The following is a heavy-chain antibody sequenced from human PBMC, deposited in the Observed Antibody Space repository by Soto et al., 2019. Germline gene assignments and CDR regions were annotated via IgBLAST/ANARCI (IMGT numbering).Heavy chain of an antibody. V-gene: IGHV3-23*01. CDR3: AKNQERELPRVIDF. CDR1: GLSFSNYA. CDR2: MSGSSSTT. J-gene: IGHJ4*02. D-gene: IGHD1-7*01. Sequence: GRSLRLSCATSGLSFSNYAMSWVRQAPGGGLEWVSSMSGSSSTTYYADSVKGRFTISRDRSKNTLYLQMSSLRAEDTALYYCAKNQERELPRVIDFWGQGTLVTASS.